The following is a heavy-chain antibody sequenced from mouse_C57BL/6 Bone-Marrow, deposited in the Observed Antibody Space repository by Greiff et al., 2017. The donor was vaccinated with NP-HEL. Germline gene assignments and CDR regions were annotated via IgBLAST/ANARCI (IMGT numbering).Heavy chain of an antibody. D-gene: IGHD1-1*01. CDR2: IDPENGDT. CDR1: GFNIKDDY. Sequence: VQLQQPGAELVRPGASVKLSCTASGFNIKDDYMHWVKQRPEQGLEWIGWIDPENGDTEYASKFQGKATITADTSSNTAYLQLSSLTSEDTAVYYCTSYYGSGDYWGQGTTLTVSS. J-gene: IGHJ2*01. V-gene: IGHV14-4*01. CDR3: TSYYGSGDY.